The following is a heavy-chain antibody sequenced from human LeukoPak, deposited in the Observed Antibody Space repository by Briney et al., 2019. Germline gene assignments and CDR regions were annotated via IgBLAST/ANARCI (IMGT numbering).Heavy chain of an antibody. CDR3: ARSQSPRITMVRGVTWDY. D-gene: IGHD3-10*01. CDR2: ISSSSSYI. CDR1: GFTFSSYS. V-gene: IGHV3-21*01. Sequence: PGGSLRLSCAASGFTFSSYSMNWVRQAPGKGLEWVSSISSSSSYIYYADSVKGRFTISRDNAKNSPYLQMNSLRAEDTAVYYCARSQSPRITMVRGVTWDYWGQGTLVTVSS. J-gene: IGHJ4*02.